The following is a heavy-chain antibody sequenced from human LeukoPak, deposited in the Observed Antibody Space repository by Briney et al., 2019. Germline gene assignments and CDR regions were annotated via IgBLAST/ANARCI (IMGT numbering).Heavy chain of an antibody. CDR2: IYYSGST. V-gene: IGHV4-59*01. CDR1: GGSISSSY. CDR3: ARGSSSWPYYFDY. Sequence: SETLSLTCTVSGGSISSSYRSWIRQPPGKGLEWIGYIYYSGSTNYNPSLKSRVTISVDTSKSQFSLKLNSVTAADTAVYYCARGSSSWPYYFDYWGQGTLVTVSS. D-gene: IGHD6-13*01. J-gene: IGHJ4*02.